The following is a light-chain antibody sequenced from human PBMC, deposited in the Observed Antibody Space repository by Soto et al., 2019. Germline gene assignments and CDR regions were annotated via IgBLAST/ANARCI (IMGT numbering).Light chain of an antibody. V-gene: IGLV2-11*01. CDR2: DVT. CDR1: SSDVGGYDF. CDR3: AAWDDGLNGWL. Sequence: QSALTQPRSVSGSPGQSVTISCTGSSSDVGGYDFVSWYQQHPGKAPKLMLYDVTKRPSGVPDRFSGSKSANSASLAISGLKSEDEADYYCAAWDDGLNGWLFGGGTKVTVL. J-gene: IGLJ3*02.